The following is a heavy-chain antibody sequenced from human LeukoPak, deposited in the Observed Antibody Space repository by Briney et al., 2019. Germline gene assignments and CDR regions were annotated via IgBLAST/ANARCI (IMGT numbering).Heavy chain of an antibody. V-gene: IGHV5-51*01. CDR2: IYPGDSDT. CDR1: GSRFTSYW. J-gene: IGHJ4*02. D-gene: IGHD3-3*01. Sequence: GESLKISCQGSGSRFTSYWIGWVRQLPGKGLEWMGIIYPGDSDTRYSPSFQGQVTISADKSISTAYLQWSSLKASDTAMYYCARLKNFGVFDYWGQGTLVTVSS. CDR3: ARLKNFGVFDY.